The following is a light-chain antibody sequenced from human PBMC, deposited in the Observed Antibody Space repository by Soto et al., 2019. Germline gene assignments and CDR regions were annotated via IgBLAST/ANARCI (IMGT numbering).Light chain of an antibody. J-gene: IGKJ5*01. Sequence: DIQLTQSPSFLSASVGDRVTITCRASQGISSYLAWYQQKPGKAPKLLIYAASTLQSGVPSRFSGCGSGTEFTLTISSLQPEDFATYYCQQLNSYLFTFGQGTRLE. CDR3: QQLNSYLFT. CDR2: AAS. V-gene: IGKV1-9*01. CDR1: QGISSY.